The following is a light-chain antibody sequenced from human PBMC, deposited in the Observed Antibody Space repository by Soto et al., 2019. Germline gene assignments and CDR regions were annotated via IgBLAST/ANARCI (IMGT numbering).Light chain of an antibody. V-gene: IGKV3-11*01. CDR3: QQRSSWPRT. CDR2: DAS. Sequence: EIVLTQSPATLSLSPGERATLSCRASQSVSSYLAWYQQKPGQTPRLLIYDASNRATGIPARFSVSGSVTDFTLTISSLEPEDFAVYYCQQRSSWPRTFGQGTKLESK. J-gene: IGKJ2*01. CDR1: QSVSSY.